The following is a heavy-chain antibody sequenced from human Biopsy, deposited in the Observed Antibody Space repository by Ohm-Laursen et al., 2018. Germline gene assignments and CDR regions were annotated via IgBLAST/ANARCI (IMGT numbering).Heavy chain of an antibody. CDR1: GGSISSYY. V-gene: IGHV4-34*01. Sequence: SETLSLTCTVSGGSISSYYWNWIRQSPGKGLEWIGEINHRGFTSNNPSLKSRVTISVDTSKNQFSLKLGSVTAADTAVYYCAKNLAVSSYALDIWGQGTMVTVSS. CDR3: AKNLAVSSYALDI. CDR2: INHRGFT. D-gene: IGHD2/OR15-2a*01. J-gene: IGHJ3*02.